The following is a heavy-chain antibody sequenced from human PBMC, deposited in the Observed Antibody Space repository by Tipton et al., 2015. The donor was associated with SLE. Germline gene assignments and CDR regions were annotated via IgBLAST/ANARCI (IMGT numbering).Heavy chain of an antibody. CDR3: ASSEGPVAFDI. CDR1: GYSISSGYY. J-gene: IGHJ3*02. V-gene: IGHV4-38-2*01. CDR2: IYHSGST. Sequence: TLSLTCAVSGYSISSGYYWGWIRQPPGKGLEWIGSIYHSGSTYYNPSLKSRVTISVDTSKNQFSLKLSSVTAADTAVYYCASSEGPVAFDIWGQGTMVTVSS.